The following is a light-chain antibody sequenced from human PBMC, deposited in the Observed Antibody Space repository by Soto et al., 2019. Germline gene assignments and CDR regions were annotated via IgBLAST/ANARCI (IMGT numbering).Light chain of an antibody. J-gene: IGKJ2*01. CDR2: GAS. CDR1: QSVSSSY. V-gene: IGKV3-20*01. CDR3: LQYGSSPYT. Sequence: EIVLTQSPGTQSLSPGERATLSCRASQSVSSSYLAWYQQKPGQAPRPLIYGASSRATGIPDRFSGSGSGTDFTLNISRLAPEDFAVYYWLQYGSSPYTFGQGTKLEIK.